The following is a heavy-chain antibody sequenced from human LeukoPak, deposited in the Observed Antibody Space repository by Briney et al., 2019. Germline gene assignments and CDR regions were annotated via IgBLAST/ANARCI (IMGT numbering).Heavy chain of an antibody. D-gene: IGHD3-22*01. V-gene: IGHV3-74*01. J-gene: IGHJ6*03. Sequence: PGESLRLSCAASGFTFSSYWMHWVRQAPGKGLVWVSRINSDGSSTSYADSVKGRFTISRDNAKNTLYLQMNSLRAEDTAVYYCARDAYYDSCGYPYYYYYYYMDVWGKGTTVTVSS. CDR1: GFTFSSYW. CDR3: ARDAYYDSCGYPYYYYYYYMDV. CDR2: INSDGSST.